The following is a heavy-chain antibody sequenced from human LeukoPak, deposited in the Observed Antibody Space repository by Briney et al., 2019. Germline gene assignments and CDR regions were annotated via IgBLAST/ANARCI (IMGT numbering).Heavy chain of an antibody. D-gene: IGHD5-18*01. V-gene: IGHV1-46*01. Sequence: ASVKVSCKASGYTFTSYYMHWVRQAPGQGLEWMGIINPSGGSTSYAQKFQGRVTMTRDTSTSTAYMELRSLRSDDTAVYYCAREGSYGGLDYWGQGTLVTVSS. CDR2: INPSGGST. CDR3: AREGSYGGLDY. J-gene: IGHJ4*02. CDR1: GYTFTSYY.